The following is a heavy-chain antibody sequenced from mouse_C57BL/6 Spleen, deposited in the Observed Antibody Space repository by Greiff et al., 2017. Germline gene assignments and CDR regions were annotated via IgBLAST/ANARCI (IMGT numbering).Heavy chain of an antibody. CDR2: ISDGGSYT. Sequence: DVMLVESGGGLVTPGGSLKLSCAASGFTFSSSAMSWVRQTPEKRLEWVATISDGGSYTYYPDNVKGRFTISRDNVKYNLYLQMSYLKSEDTAMYYCARDERLSYFDYWGQGTTRTVSS. D-gene: IGHD3-2*02. CDR3: ARDERLSYFDY. V-gene: IGHV5-4*01. J-gene: IGHJ2*01. CDR1: GFTFSSSA.